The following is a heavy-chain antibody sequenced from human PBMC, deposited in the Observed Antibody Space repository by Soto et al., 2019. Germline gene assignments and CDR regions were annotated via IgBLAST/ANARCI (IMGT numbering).Heavy chain of an antibody. CDR1: GFTFSSYA. CDR3: ASLYITIFGVVIIPVDYYYGMDV. D-gene: IGHD3-3*01. Sequence: PGGALRLSCATSGFTFSSYAMHWVRQAPGKGLEWVAVISYDGSNKYYADSVKGRFTISRDNSKNTLYLKMNSLRAEDTAVYYCASLYITIFGVVIIPVDYYYGMDVWGQGTPVTVSS. J-gene: IGHJ6*02. CDR2: ISYDGSNK. V-gene: IGHV3-30-3*01.